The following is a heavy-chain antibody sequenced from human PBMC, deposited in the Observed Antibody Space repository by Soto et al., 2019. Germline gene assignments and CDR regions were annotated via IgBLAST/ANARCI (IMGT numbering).Heavy chain of an antibody. CDR2: ISYDGSNK. CDR1: GLTFSSYA. J-gene: IGHJ4*02. CDR3: ARVRRLHYFDY. Sequence: QVQLVESGGGVVQPGRSLRLSCAASGLTFSSYAMHWVRQAPGKGLEWVAVISYDGSNKYYADSVKGRFTISKDHSKNTLYLQMNRLRSEHTAVYYCARVRRLHYFDYWGQGTLLTVSS. V-gene: IGHV3-30-3*01. D-gene: IGHD4-17*01.